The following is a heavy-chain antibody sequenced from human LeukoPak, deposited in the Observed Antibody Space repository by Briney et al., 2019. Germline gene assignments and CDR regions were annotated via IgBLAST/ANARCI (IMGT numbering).Heavy chain of an antibody. V-gene: IGHV1-2*02. CDR3: AREGTAMVKSHLDY. D-gene: IGHD5-18*01. Sequence: ASVTVSFTASGYTFTVYYMHWVRQAPGQGLEWMGWINPNSGGTNYAQKFQGRVTMTRDTYISTAYMELSRLSSDDTAVYYCAREGTAMVKSHLDYWGQGTLVTVSS. CDR1: GYTFTVYY. CDR2: INPNSGGT. J-gene: IGHJ4*02.